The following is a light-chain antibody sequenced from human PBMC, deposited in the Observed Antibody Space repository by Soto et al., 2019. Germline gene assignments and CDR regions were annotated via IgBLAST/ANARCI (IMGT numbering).Light chain of an antibody. V-gene: IGLV2-18*02. J-gene: IGLJ2*01. CDR3: SSYTSSNAVV. CDR1: STDVGSYNR. Sequence: QSVLTQPPSVSGSPGQSVTISCTGTSTDVGSYNRVSWYQQPPGTAPKLMIYDVSYRPSGVPDRFSGSKSGNTASLTISGLQAEDEAYYYCSSYTSSNAVVFGGGTKLTVL. CDR2: DVS.